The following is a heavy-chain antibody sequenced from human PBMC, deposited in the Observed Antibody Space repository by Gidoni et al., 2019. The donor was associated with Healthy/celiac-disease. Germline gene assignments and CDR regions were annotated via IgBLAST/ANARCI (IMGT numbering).Heavy chain of an antibody. CDR2: LIPIFGTA. J-gene: IGHJ6*02. CDR3: ARPIVVVPAARFARRRAHYGMDV. V-gene: IGHV1-69*01. D-gene: IGHD2-2*01. CDR1: GGTSSSYA. Sequence: QVQLVQSGAEVKKPGSSVKVSCKASGGTSSSYAISGVRQAPGQGLEWMGGLIPIFGTANYAQKYQGRVTITADESTSTAYMELSSLRSEDTAVYYCARPIVVVPAARFARRRAHYGMDVWGQGTTVTVSS.